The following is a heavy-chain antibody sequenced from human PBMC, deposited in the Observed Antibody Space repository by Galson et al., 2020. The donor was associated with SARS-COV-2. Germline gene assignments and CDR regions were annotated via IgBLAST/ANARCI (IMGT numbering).Heavy chain of an antibody. V-gene: IGHV1-18*01. CDR2: ISAYNGNT. Sequence: ASVKVSCKASGYTFSKSGISWVRQAPGQGLEWMGWISAYNGNTKYSERLQGRVTMTTDTSTSTAYMELRSLGSGDSATYYCARDNIMITFGGLIAPYAYYGMDGWGQGTTVSVSS. J-gene: IGHJ6*02. CDR3: ARDNIMITFGGLIAPYAYYGMDG. D-gene: IGHD3-16*02. CDR1: GYTFSKSG.